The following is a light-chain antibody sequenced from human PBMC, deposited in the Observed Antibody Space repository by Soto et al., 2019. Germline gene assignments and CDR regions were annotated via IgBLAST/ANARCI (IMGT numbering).Light chain of an antibody. CDR2: SNN. Sequence: QSAVTQPPSASGTPGQRVTIYCSGSSSNIGRNTVNWYQQFPGTAPKLLMYSNNVRPSGVPDRFSGSNSGTSASLAISGLQSEDEADYYCAAWDDSLNGWVFGGGTKLTVL. J-gene: IGLJ3*02. V-gene: IGLV1-44*01. CDR3: AAWDDSLNGWV. CDR1: SSNIGRNT.